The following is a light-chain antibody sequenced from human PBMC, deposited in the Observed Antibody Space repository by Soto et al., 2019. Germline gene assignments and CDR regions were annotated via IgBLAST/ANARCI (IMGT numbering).Light chain of an antibody. CDR2: GAS. CDR3: QQRSSCPLT. J-gene: IGKJ4*01. Sequence: EIVLTQSPGTLSLSPGERATLSCRASQSVSSSALAWYQQKPGQAPRRLIYGASSRATGIPDRFSGSGSGTDFTLTISRLEPEDFAVYYCQQRSSCPLTFGGGTKVDIK. CDR1: QSVSSSA. V-gene: IGKV3D-20*02.